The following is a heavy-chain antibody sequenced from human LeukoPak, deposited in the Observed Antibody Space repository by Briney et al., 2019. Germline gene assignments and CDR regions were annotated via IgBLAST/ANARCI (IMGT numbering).Heavy chain of an antibody. Sequence: GGSLRLSCAASGFTFSDYWMSWVRQTPGEGLRLVASVKQDGSEKYYVDSVKGRFTISKDNAKNSLYLQMSSLRAEDTAVYYCATLSDAIAAAGTRNYWGQGTLVTVSS. J-gene: IGHJ4*02. D-gene: IGHD6-13*01. CDR2: VKQDGSEK. V-gene: IGHV3-7*03. CDR1: GFTFSDYW. CDR3: ATLSDAIAAAGTRNY.